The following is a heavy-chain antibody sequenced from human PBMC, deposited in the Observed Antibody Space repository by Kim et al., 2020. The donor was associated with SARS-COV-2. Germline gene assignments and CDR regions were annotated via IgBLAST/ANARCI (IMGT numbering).Heavy chain of an antibody. D-gene: IGHD6-19*01. CDR3: ARSIYSSGWYGV. CDR1: GDSISSSSYH. CDR2: IYYSGST. Sequence: SETLSLTCTVSGDSISSSSYHWGWIRQPPGKGLEWIGSIYYSGSTYYNPSLKSRVTISVDTSKNQFSLKLTSVTAADTAVYYCARSIYSSGWYGVWGQGT. J-gene: IGHJ4*02. V-gene: IGHV4-39*01.